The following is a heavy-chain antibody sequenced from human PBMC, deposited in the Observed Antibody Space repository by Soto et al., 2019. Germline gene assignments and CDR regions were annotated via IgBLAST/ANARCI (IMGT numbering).Heavy chain of an antibody. CDR1: GFSLSTSGVG. V-gene: IGHV2-5*02. Sequence: SGPTLVNPTQTLTLTCTFSGFSLSTSGVGVGWIRQPPGKALERLALIYWDDDKRYSPSLKSRLTITKDTSKNQVVLTMTNMDPVDTATYYCAHSPGYYDFWSGYYNWFDPWGQGTLVTVSS. CDR3: AHSPGYYDFWSGYYNWFDP. CDR2: IYWDDDK. D-gene: IGHD3-3*01. J-gene: IGHJ5*02.